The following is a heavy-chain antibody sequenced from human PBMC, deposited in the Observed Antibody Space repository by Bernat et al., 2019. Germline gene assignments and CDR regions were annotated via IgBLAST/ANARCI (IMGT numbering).Heavy chain of an antibody. J-gene: IGHJ4*01. Sequence: QVHLVESGGGVVQPGRSLRLSCAASGFTFSYHGMHWVRQVPGKGLEWVALIWFDGSKIYYRDSVKGRFTISRDNSKNTLYLQMSSLRAEDTAVYYCARMRQVEKNHYLDYWGQGTLVTVAS. D-gene: IGHD2-15*01. V-gene: IGHV3-33*01. CDR1: GFTFSYHG. CDR3: ARMRQVEKNHYLDY. CDR2: IWFDGSKI.